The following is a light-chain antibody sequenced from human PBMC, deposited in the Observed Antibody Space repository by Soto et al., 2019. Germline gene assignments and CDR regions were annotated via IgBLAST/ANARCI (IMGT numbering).Light chain of an antibody. Sequence: QSVLTQPPSMSGAPGQRVTISCTGSSSNIGAGHDVHWYQQLPGTAPKLLIYGNNNRPSGVPDRFSGSKSGTSASLAVTGLQAEDEADYYCQSYDNSLSGYVFGSGTKLTVL. CDR3: QSYDNSLSGYV. J-gene: IGLJ1*01. CDR1: SSNIGAGHD. V-gene: IGLV1-40*01. CDR2: GNN.